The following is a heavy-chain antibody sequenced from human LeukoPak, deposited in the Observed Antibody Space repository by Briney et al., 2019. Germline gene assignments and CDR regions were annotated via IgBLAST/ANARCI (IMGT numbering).Heavy chain of an antibody. Sequence: GGSLRLSCAASGFTFSNYAMSWVRQAPGKGLEWVSAIVGSGGSTYYADSVKGRFTISRDNPKNTLYLQMNSLRAEDPAVYYCAKWGDYDILTGYYDSDYWGQGTLVIVSS. CDR2: IVGSGGST. D-gene: IGHD3-9*01. CDR3: AKWGDYDILTGYYDSDY. CDR1: GFTFSNYA. J-gene: IGHJ4*02. V-gene: IGHV3-23*01.